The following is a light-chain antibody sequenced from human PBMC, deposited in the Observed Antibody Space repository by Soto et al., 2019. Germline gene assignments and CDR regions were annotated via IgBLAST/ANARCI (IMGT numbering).Light chain of an antibody. CDR1: QGISTW. CDR3: LQTNSFPWT. CDR2: AAS. J-gene: IGKJ1*01. Sequence: DIQMTQSPSSMSASVGDRVTITCRASQGISTWLVWYQQRPGRAPKLLVSAASSLQSGVPSRFSGSGSGTDFTLTISSLRPEDFATYYCLQTNSFPWTFGQGTKVEIK. V-gene: IGKV1-12*01.